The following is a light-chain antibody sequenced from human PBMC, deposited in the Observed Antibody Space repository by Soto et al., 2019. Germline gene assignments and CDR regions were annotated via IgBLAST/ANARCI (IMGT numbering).Light chain of an antibody. J-gene: IGLJ1*01. CDR1: SNDVGGYNF. CDR2: EVS. V-gene: IGLV2-8*01. CDR3: SSYAGTNNYV. Sequence: QSVLTQPPSASGSPGQSVAISCTGTSNDVGGYNFVSWYQQHPGKAPKLIIYEVSKRPSNIPDRFSGSKSGNTASLAVSGLQAEDEADYYCSSYAGTNNYVFGTGTKVTVL.